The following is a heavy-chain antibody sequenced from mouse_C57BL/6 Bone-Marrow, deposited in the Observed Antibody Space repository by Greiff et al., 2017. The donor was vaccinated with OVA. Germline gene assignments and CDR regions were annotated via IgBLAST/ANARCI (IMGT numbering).Heavy chain of an antibody. CDR1: GYTFTDYY. Sequence: QVQLKQSGAELVRPGASVKLSCKASGYTFTDYYINWVKQRPGQGLEWIARIYPGSGNTYYNEKFKGKATLTAEKSSSTAYMQLSSLTSEDSAVYFCARYRSSGGGYYFDYWGQGTTLTVSS. V-gene: IGHV1-76*01. D-gene: IGHD3-2*02. J-gene: IGHJ2*01. CDR2: IYPGSGNT. CDR3: ARYRSSGGGYYFDY.